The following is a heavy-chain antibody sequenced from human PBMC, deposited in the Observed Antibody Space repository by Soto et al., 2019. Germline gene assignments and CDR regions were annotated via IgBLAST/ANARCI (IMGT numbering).Heavy chain of an antibody. J-gene: IGHJ5*02. D-gene: IGHD5-12*01. Sequence: GSLRLSCAASGFTFSSYSMNWVRQAPGKGLEWVSSISSSSSYIYYADSVKGRFTISRDNAKNSLYLQMNSLRAEDTAVYYCARDHLLNSGYEGSDWFDPWGQGTLVTVSS. CDR3: ARDHLLNSGYEGSDWFDP. CDR1: GFTFSSYS. CDR2: ISSSSSYI. V-gene: IGHV3-21*01.